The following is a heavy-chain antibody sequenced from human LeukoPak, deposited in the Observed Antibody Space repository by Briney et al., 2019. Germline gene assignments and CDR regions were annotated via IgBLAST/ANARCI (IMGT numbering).Heavy chain of an antibody. V-gene: IGHV3-15*01. J-gene: IGHJ4*02. CDR1: GGSISNTNW. CDR2: IKSKTDGGTT. CDR3: APQRFGELLPAY. D-gene: IGHD3-10*01. Sequence: KPPGTLSLTCGVSGGSISNTNWWTWVRQAQGKGLEWVGRIKSKTDGGTTDYAAPVKGRFTISRDDSKNTLYLQMNSLETEDTAVYYCAPQRFGELLPAYWGQGALVTVSS.